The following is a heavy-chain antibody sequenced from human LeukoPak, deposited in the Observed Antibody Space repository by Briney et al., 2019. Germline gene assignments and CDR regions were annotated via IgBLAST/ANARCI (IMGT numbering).Heavy chain of an antibody. CDR1: GFTFSSYA. J-gene: IGHJ4*02. Sequence: GRSLRLSCAASGFTFSSYAMHWVRQAPGKGLEWVAVISYDGSNKYYADSVKGRFTISRDNSKNTLYLQMNSLRAEDTAVYYCARDTAGLGYYYGSGSYNYFDYWGQGTLVTVSS. V-gene: IGHV3-30-3*01. CDR3: ARDTAGLGYYYGSGSYNYFDY. CDR2: ISYDGSNK. D-gene: IGHD3-10*01.